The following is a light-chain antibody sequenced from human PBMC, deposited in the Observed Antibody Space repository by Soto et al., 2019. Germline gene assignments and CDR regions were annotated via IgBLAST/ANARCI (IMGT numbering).Light chain of an antibody. CDR3: QQYNTYPMYT. J-gene: IGKJ2*01. Sequence: DIQMTQSPSTLSASVGDRVTITCRASQSISSWLAWYQQKPGKAPKLLIYDASSLESGVSSRFSGSGSGTEFTLTISSLQPDDFATYYCQQYNTYPMYTFGQGTKLEI. CDR1: QSISSW. CDR2: DAS. V-gene: IGKV1-5*01.